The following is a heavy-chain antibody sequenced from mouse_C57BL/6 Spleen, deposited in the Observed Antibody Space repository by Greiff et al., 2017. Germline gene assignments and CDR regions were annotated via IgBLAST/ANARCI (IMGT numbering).Heavy chain of an antibody. Sequence: VKLVESGPGLVQPSQSLSITCTVSGFSLTSYGVHWVRQSPGKGLEWLGVIWSGGSTDYNAAFISRLSISKDNSKSQVFFKMSSLQADDTAIYYCAAYRDAMDYWGQGTSVTVSS. CDR1: GFSLTSYG. D-gene: IGHD2-12*01. J-gene: IGHJ4*01. V-gene: IGHV2-2*01. CDR2: IWSGGST. CDR3: AAYRDAMDY.